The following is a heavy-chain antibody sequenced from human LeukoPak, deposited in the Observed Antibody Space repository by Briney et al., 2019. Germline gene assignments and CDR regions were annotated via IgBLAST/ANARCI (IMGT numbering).Heavy chain of an antibody. D-gene: IGHD3-16*01. CDR3: ARGLSGGDERGYYYYGMDV. CDR2: ISSSGSTI. V-gene: IGHV3-48*03. J-gene: IGHJ6*02. Sequence: RGVSLRLSCAASGFPFSSYEVNGVRQAPGKGLGWVSYISSSGSTIYYADSVKGRFTIYRDNAKNSLYLQMNSLRDEDTAVYYCARGLSGGDERGYYYYGMDVWGQGTTVTVSS. CDR1: GFPFSSYE.